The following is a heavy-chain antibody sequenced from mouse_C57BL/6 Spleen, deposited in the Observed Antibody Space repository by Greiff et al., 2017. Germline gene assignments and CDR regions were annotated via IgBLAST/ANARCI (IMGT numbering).Heavy chain of an antibody. CDR1: GFSLTSYG. CDR3: ARNPGYGRHWYFDV. CDR2: IWSGGST. J-gene: IGHJ1*03. V-gene: IGHV2-2*01. Sequence: QVQLKESGPGLVQPSQSLSITCTVSGFSLTSYGVHWVRQSPGKGLEWLGVIWSGGSTDYNAAFISRLSISKDNSKSQFFFKMNSLQADDTAIYSCARNPGYGRHWYFDVWGTGTTVTVSS. D-gene: IGHD1-1*01.